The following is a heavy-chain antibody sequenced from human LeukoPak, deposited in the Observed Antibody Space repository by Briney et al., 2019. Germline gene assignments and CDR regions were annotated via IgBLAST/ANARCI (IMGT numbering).Heavy chain of an antibody. CDR3: ARDGLEWFGELSVDY. CDR2: IKQDGSEK. D-gene: IGHD3-10*01. Sequence: GGSPRLSCAASGFTFSSYWMSWVRQAPGKGLEWVANIKQDGSEKYYVDSVKGRFTISRDNAKNSLYLQMNSLGAEDTAVYYCARDGLEWFGELSVDYWGQGTLVTVSS. CDR1: GFTFSSYW. J-gene: IGHJ4*02. V-gene: IGHV3-7*01.